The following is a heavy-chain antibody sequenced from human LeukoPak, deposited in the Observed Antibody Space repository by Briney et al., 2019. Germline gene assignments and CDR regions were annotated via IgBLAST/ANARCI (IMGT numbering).Heavy chain of an antibody. J-gene: IGHJ4*02. V-gene: IGHV4-59*01. CDR3: AMAYSSSWYYFDY. D-gene: IGHD6-13*01. CDR2: IYYSGST. CDR1: GGSISSYY. Sequence: PSETLSLTCTVSGGSISSYYWSWIRQPPGKGLEWIGYIYYSGSTNYNPSLKSRVTISVDTSKNQFSLRLSSVTAADTAVYYCAMAYSSSWYYFDYWGQGTLVTVSS.